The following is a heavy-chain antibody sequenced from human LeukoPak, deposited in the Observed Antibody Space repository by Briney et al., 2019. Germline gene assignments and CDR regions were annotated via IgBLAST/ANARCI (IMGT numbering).Heavy chain of an antibody. V-gene: IGHV4-39*07. CDR3: ARVGVTADFDY. D-gene: IGHD1-26*01. J-gene: IGHJ4*02. CDR2: IYYSGSS. Sequence: SETLSLTCTVSDGSISSSGYYWGWVRQPPGKELEWIGSIYYSGSSHYNPSLKSRVSMSRDTAKSQFSLNLSSVTAADTAVYYCARVGVTADFDYWGQGTLVTVSS. CDR1: DGSISSSGYY.